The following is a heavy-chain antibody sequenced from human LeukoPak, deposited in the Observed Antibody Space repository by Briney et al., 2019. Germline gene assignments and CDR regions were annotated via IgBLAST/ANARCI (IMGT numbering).Heavy chain of an antibody. V-gene: IGHV3-74*01. CDR1: GFIFSWHW. J-gene: IGHJ5*02. CDR3: TRDRGSGWFGGWFDP. Sequence: GGSLRLSCEASGFIFSWHWVHWVRQAPGKGLEWVSRVNSDGSSTSYGDSVKGRFTISRDRAKNTVSLQMNSLRPEDTAIYYCTRDRGSGWFGGWFDPWGQGTLVTVSS. D-gene: IGHD6-19*01. CDR2: VNSDGSST.